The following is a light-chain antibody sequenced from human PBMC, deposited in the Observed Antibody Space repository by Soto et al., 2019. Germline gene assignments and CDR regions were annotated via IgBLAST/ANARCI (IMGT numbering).Light chain of an antibody. J-gene: IGKJ5*01. CDR3: MQGLHIPLT. Sequence: DCVMTQSPLSLAVTPGEPAAISCRSNQSLLHSNGKNYLDWFLQKPGQSPQVLINLGSNRASGVPARFSGSGSGTDFTLKISRVEAEDVGVYYCMQGLHIPLTFGQGTRLEIK. V-gene: IGKV2-28*01. CDR1: QSLLHSNGKNY. CDR2: LGS.